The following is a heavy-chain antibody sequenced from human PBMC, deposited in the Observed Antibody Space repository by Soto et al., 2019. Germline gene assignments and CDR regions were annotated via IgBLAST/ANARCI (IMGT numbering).Heavy chain of an antibody. CDR2: IRGSGDNT. CDR3: AKLSGYHSTSYVFDY. CDR1: GFTFSIYG. J-gene: IGHJ4*02. D-gene: IGHD6-13*01. Sequence: EVLLLESGGGLLQPGGSLRLACAASGFTFSIYGMSWVRQAPGKGLEWVSAIRGSGDNTFYADSVKGRFTISRDNSKNTLYLQMNSLRAEDTAVYYCAKLSGYHSTSYVFDYWGQGTLVTVSS. V-gene: IGHV3-23*01.